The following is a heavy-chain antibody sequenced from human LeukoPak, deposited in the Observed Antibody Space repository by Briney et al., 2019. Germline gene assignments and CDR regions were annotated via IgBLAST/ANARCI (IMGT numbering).Heavy chain of an antibody. Sequence: SETLSPTCAVYGGSFSGYYWSWIRQPPGKGLEWIGEINHSGSTNYNPSLKSRVTISVDTSKNQFSLKLSSVTAADTAVYYCARGSVKYDSSGYYYDYYYYGMDVWGQGTTVTVSS. D-gene: IGHD3-22*01. CDR2: INHSGST. J-gene: IGHJ6*02. V-gene: IGHV4-34*01. CDR1: GGSFSGYY. CDR3: ARGSVKYDSSGYYYDYYYYGMDV.